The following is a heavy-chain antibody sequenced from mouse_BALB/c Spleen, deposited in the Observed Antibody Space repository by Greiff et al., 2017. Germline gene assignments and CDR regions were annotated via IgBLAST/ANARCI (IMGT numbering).Heavy chain of an antibody. Sequence: EVHLVESGGGLVQPGGSRKLSCAASGFTFSSFGMHWVRQAPEKGLEWVAYISSGSSTIYYADTVKGRFTISRDNPKNTLFLQMTSLRSEDTAMYYCARGYYDYDKLAYWGQGTLVTVSA. J-gene: IGHJ3*01. V-gene: IGHV5-17*02. D-gene: IGHD2-4*01. CDR1: GFTFSSFG. CDR3: ARGYYDYDKLAY. CDR2: ISSGSSTI.